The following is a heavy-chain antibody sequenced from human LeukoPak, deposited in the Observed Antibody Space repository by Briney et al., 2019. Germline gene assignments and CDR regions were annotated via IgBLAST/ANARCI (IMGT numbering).Heavy chain of an antibody. D-gene: IGHD2-2*02. V-gene: IGHV4-38-2*01. Sequence: SETLSLTCAVSGYSISSGYYWGWIRQPPGKGLEWIGSICHSGSTYYNPSLKSRVTISVDTSKNQFSLKLSSVTAADTAVYCCARNVGGYCGSSSCYSFDVWGQGTMVTVSS. CDR3: ARNVGGYCGSSSCYSFDV. CDR2: ICHSGST. CDR1: GYSISSGYY. J-gene: IGHJ3*01.